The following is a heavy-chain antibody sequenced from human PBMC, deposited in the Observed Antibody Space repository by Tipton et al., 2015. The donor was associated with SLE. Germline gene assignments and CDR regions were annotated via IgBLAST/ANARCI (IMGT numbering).Heavy chain of an antibody. CDR1: GYKIIDYY. V-gene: IGHV1-2*06. D-gene: IGHD5-12*01. Sequence: PLVQSGAEVKKPGASVKVSCKVSGYKIIDYYIHWVRQAPGQGLEWMGRITPYSGATNYGQDFQGRVTLTWDKSVTTVYMDLNRLTFDDTAVYYCARDWVKGSGDFEFWGQGTLVTVSS. CDR3: ARDWVKGSGDFEF. J-gene: IGHJ4*02. CDR2: ITPYSGAT.